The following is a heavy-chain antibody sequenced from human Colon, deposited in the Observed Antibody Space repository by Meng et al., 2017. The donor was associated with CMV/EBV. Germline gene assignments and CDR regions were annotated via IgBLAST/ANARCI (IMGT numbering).Heavy chain of an antibody. Sequence: GESLKISCAASGFNFNNYEMIWVRQAPGKGLEWVSYIDSSANDIHYADSVRGRFTVSRDNARNSLYLKMSSLRAEDSAVYYCARDGRAGIRGTYRRFDIWGQGTLVTVSS. D-gene: IGHD3-3*02. CDR1: GFNFNNYE. J-gene: IGHJ4*02. V-gene: IGHV3-48*03. CDR3: ARDGRAGIRGTYRRFDI. CDR2: IDSSANDI.